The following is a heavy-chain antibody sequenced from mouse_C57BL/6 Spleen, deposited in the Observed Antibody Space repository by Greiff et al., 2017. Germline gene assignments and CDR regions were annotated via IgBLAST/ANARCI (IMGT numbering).Heavy chain of an antibody. J-gene: IGHJ3*01. CDR3: ARRGLTGTGFAY. Sequence: EVKLMESGGGLVKPGGSLKLSCAASGFTFSSYTMSWVRQTPEKRLEWVATISGGGGNTYYPDSVKGRFTISRDNAKNTLYLQMSSLRSEDTALYYCARRGLTGTGFAYWGQGTLVTVSA. CDR2: ISGGGGNT. D-gene: IGHD4-1*01. V-gene: IGHV5-9*01. CDR1: GFTFSSYT.